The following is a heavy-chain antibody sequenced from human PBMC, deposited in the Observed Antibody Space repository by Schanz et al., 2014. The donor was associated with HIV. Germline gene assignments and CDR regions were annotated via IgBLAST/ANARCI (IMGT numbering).Heavy chain of an antibody. CDR3: AREYCGGDCYSYGTYGMDV. D-gene: IGHD2-21*02. J-gene: IGHJ6*02. CDR1: GFTFRNFG. CDR2: IWYDGSNK. Sequence: QEQLVESGGGVVQPGKSLRLSCAVSGFTFRNFGMHWVRQAPGKGLEWVAVIWYDGSNKYYVDSVKGRFTISRDNSKNTLFLQMNSLRAEDTAVYYCAREYCGGDCYSYGTYGMDVWGQGTTVTVSS. V-gene: IGHV3-33*01.